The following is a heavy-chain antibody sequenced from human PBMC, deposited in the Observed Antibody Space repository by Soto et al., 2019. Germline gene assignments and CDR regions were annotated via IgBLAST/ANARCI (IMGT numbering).Heavy chain of an antibody. CDR3: ARDRAHNWNYAGGAFDI. D-gene: IGHD1-7*01. V-gene: IGHV1-2*04. CDR1: GYTFTGYY. CDR2: INPNSGGT. Sequence: ASVKVSCKASGYTFTGYYMHWVRQAPGQGLEWMGWINPNSGGTNYAQKFQGWVTMTRDTSISTAYMELSRLRSDDTAVYYCARDRAHNWNYAGGAFDIWGQGTMVTVSS. J-gene: IGHJ3*02.